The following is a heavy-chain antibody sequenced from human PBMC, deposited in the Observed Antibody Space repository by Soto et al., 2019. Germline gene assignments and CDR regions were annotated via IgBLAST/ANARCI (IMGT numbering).Heavy chain of an antibody. CDR2: ISYDGRDK. D-gene: IGHD3-16*01. CDR3: AKEVTSGVFWGEMQY. V-gene: IGHV3-30*18. Sequence: QVQLVESGGGVVQPGRSLRLSCAASGFNFNSFAMHWVRQLPGKGLEWVGVISYDGRDKYSAESVKGRFTISRDNSENTVYLQMNSLRPEDTAVYYGAKEVTSGVFWGEMQYWGQGTRVTVSS. J-gene: IGHJ4*02. CDR1: GFNFNSFA.